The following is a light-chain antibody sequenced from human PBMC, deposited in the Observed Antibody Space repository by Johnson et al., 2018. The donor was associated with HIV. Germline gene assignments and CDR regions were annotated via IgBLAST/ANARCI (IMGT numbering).Light chain of an antibody. CDR3: GTWDTSLSAPYV. CDR1: SSNIGSNY. Sequence: QSVLTQSPSVSVAPGQKVTISCSGSSSNIGSNYVSWYQQLPGTAPKLLICENNKRPSGIPDRFSGSKSGTSATLGITGLQTGDEADYYCGTWDTSLSAPYVFGTGTKVTVL. CDR2: ENN. V-gene: IGLV1-51*02. J-gene: IGLJ1*01.